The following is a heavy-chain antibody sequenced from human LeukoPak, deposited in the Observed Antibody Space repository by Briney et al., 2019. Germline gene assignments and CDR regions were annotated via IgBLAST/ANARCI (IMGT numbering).Heavy chain of an antibody. CDR1: GYTFTGYY. J-gene: IGHJ4*02. D-gene: IGHD1-7*01. Sequence: ASVKVSCKASGYTFTGYYMHWVRQAPGQGLEWMGWINPNSGGTNYAQKFQGRVTMTRDTSISTAYMELSRLRSDDTAVYYCARDPPDWNYRFDYWGQGTLVTVSS. CDR3: ARDPPDWNYRFDY. CDR2: INPNSGGT. V-gene: IGHV1-2*02.